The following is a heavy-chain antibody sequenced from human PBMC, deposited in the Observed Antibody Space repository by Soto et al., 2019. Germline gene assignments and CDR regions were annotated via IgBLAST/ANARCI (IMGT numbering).Heavy chain of an antibody. V-gene: IGHV2-5*02. Sequence: QITLKESGPTLVKPTQTLTVTCTFSGFSFSTSGVGVGWIRQPPGKALECLALIYWDDDKHYSPSLKRRLTITEDTSKNRVVLTMTDIDPVDTATYYCAHRKTSGWSSDAFDVWGQGTMVTVSS. D-gene: IGHD6-19*01. CDR2: IYWDDDK. J-gene: IGHJ3*01. CDR3: AHRKTSGWSSDAFDV. CDR1: GFSFSTSGVG.